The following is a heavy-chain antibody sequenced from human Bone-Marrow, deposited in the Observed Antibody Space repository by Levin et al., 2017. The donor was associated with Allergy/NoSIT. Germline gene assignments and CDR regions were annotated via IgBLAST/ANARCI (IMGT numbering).Heavy chain of an antibody. Sequence: RSGGSLRLSCSGSGINVADAWMNWVRQAPGKGLEWVALMKSRLDRGTIEYAGLLRYRFVVSRDDSRNILYLQMNNLTPEDTGVYYCSTREPSFMAHSTPYGMEVWGPGTTVSVSS. J-gene: IGHJ6*02. V-gene: IGHV3-15*01. CDR3: STREPSFMAHSTPYGMEV. CDR1: GINVADAW. CDR2: MKSRLDRGTI. D-gene: IGHD3-16*02.